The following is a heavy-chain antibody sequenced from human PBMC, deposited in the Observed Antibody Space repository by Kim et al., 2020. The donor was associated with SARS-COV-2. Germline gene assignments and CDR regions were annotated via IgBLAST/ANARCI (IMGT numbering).Heavy chain of an antibody. Sequence: SETLSLTCAVYGGSFSGYYWSWIRQPPGKGLEWIGEINHSGSTNYNPSLKSRVTISVDTSKNQFSLKLSSVTAADTAVYYCARALRYPTFYYYGMDVWGQGTTVTVSS. D-gene: IGHD3-16*01. V-gene: IGHV4-34*01. CDR2: INHSGST. J-gene: IGHJ6*02. CDR3: ARALRYPTFYYYGMDV. CDR1: GGSFSGYY.